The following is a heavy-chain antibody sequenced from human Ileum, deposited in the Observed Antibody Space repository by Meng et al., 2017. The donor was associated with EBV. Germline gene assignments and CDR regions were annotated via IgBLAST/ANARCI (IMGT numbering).Heavy chain of an antibody. CDR1: GYTFTGYY. CDR3: ARASRVLGGFDY. J-gene: IGHJ4*02. Sequence: QVQLVQSGAEVKKPGASVKVSCKASGYTFTGYYMHWVRQAPGQGLEWMGWINPNSGGTNCAQKFQGWVTMTRDTSISTAYMEVSSLRSADTAVYYCARASRVLGGFDYWGQGTLVTVST. V-gene: IGHV1-2*04. D-gene: IGHD3-16*01. CDR2: INPNSGGT.